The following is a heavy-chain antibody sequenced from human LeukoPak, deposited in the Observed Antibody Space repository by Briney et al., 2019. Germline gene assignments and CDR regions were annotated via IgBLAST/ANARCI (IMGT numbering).Heavy chain of an antibody. CDR3: ARGADCSSTSCYPFDY. J-gene: IGHJ4*02. CDR2: IWYDGSNK. CDR1: GFTFSSYG. D-gene: IGHD2-2*01. V-gene: IGHV3-33*01. Sequence: GGSLRLSCAASGFTFSSYGMHWVRQAPGKGLEWVAVIWYDGSNKYYADFVKGRFTITRDNSKNTLYLQMNSLRAEDTAVYYCARGADCSSTSCYPFDYWGQGTLVTVSS.